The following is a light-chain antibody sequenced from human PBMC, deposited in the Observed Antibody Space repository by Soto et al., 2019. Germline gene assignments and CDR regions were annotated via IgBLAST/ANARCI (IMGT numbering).Light chain of an antibody. CDR2: AAS. Sequence: TQSPSSFSASTGDRVTITCRASQGISSYLAWYQQKPGKAPKLLIYAASTLQSGVPLRFSGSGSGAAFTLTISCLQYEDFATYYCQQYYSYPWTFGQGTKVEIK. CDR3: QQYYSYPWT. V-gene: IGKV1-8*01. CDR1: QGISSY. J-gene: IGKJ1*01.